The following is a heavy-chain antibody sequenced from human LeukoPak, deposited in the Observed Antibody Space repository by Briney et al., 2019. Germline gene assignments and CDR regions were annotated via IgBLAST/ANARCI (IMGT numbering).Heavy chain of an antibody. CDR3: ARVVYYDSSGLLYYFDY. CDR1: GGSISGSY. Sequence: SETLSLTCIVSGGSISGSYWSWIRQPPGKGLEWIGYIYYSGSTNYNPSLKSRVTISVDTSKNQFTLKLSSVTAADTAVYYCARVVYYDSSGLLYYFDYWGQGTLVTVSS. D-gene: IGHD3-22*01. J-gene: IGHJ4*02. V-gene: IGHV4-59*01. CDR2: IYYSGST.